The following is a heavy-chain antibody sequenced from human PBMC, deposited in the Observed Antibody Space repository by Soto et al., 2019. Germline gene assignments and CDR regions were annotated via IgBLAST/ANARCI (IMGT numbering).Heavy chain of an antibody. D-gene: IGHD1-26*01. CDR3: ATVVGAVPY. V-gene: IGHV1-18*04. J-gene: IGHJ4*02. CDR1: GYGFTSYA. CDR2: LTGYDGNT. Sequence: QIHLVQSGAEVKEPGASVKVSCKTSGYGFTSYAINWVRQAPGQGLEWMGWLTGYDGNTIYAQNFQGRVTVTTDRSTYTAYMELRSLRFDDTAIYYCATVVGAVPYWGQGTLVTVSS.